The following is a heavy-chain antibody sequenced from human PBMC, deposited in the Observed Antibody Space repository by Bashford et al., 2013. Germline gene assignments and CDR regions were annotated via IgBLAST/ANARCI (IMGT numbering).Heavy chain of an antibody. V-gene: IGHV3-7*01. D-gene: IGHD1-26*01. CDR2: IKQDGSEK. CDR3: ARTRDPGSTAQYFNY. CDR1: GFVFSNYW. J-gene: IGHJ4*02. Sequence: GSLRLSCAASGFVFSNYWMSWVRQAPGKGLEWVANIKQDGSEKHYVDSVKGRFTISRDNAESSLFLQMNGLRDEDTAVYYCARTRDPGSTAQYFNYWGQGSLVTVSS.